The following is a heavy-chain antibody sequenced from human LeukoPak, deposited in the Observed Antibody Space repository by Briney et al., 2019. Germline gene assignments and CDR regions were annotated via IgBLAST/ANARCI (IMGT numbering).Heavy chain of an antibody. CDR3: ARHLAAAGTPIHMDV. J-gene: IGHJ6*03. CDR1: GYSISSGYY. CDR2: IYHSGST. V-gene: IGHV4-38-2*02. D-gene: IGHD6-13*01. Sequence: SETLSLTCTVSGYSISSGYYWGWIRQPPGKGLEWIGSIYHSGSTYYNPSLKSRVTISVDTSKNQLSLKLSSVTAADTAVYYCARHLAAAGTPIHMDVWGKGTTVTISS.